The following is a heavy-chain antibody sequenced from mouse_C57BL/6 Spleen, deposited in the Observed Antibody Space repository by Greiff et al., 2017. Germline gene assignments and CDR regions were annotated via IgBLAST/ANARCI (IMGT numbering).Heavy chain of an antibody. CDR2: ISSGSSTI. CDR3: ANGSSYGWYFDV. J-gene: IGHJ1*03. CDR1: GFTFSDYG. V-gene: IGHV5-17*01. Sequence: EVQRVESGGGLVKPGGSLKLSCAASGFTFSDYGMHWVRQAPEKGLEWVAYISSGSSTIYYADTVKGRFTISRDNAKNTLFLQMTSLRSEDTAMXYCANGSSYGWYFDVWGTGTTVTVSS. D-gene: IGHD1-1*01.